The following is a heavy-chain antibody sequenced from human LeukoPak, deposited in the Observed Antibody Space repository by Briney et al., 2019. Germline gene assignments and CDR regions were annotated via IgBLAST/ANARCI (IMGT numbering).Heavy chain of an antibody. Sequence: SETLSLTCTVSGGSISSSSYYWGWIRQPQGKGLEWIGSIYYSGSTYYNPSLKSRVTISVDTSKNQFSLKLSSVTAADTAVYYCARLSGTHAFDIWGQGTMVTVSS. D-gene: IGHD6-13*01. CDR2: IYYSGST. V-gene: IGHV4-39*01. CDR3: ARLSGTHAFDI. CDR1: GGSISSSSYY. J-gene: IGHJ3*02.